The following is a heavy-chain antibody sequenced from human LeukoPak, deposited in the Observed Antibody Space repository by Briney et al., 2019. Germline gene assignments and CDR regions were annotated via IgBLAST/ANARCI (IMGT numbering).Heavy chain of an antibody. Sequence: PGGSLRLSCAASGFSFRTYGMHWVRQAPGKGLEWVSLIYSGSSTYYADSVKGRFTISRDKSKNTLYLQMSSLRVEDTAVYYCAMGAIVATIDYWGQGTLVTVSS. V-gene: IGHV3-NL1*01. CDR2: IYSGSST. J-gene: IGHJ4*02. CDR3: AMGAIVATIDY. CDR1: GFSFRTYG. D-gene: IGHD5-12*01.